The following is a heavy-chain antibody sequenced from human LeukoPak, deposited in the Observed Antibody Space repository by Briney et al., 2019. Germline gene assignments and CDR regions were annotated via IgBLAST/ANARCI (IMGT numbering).Heavy chain of an antibody. CDR1: GGSFSGYY. Sequence: SETLSLTCAVYGGSFSGYYWSWIRQPPGKGLEWIGEINHSGSTNYNPSLKSRVTISVDTSKTQFSLKLSSVTAADTAVYYCARGVWLNYFDYWGQGTLVTVSS. CDR3: ARGVWLNYFDY. CDR2: INHSGST. J-gene: IGHJ4*02. V-gene: IGHV4-34*01. D-gene: IGHD3-9*01.